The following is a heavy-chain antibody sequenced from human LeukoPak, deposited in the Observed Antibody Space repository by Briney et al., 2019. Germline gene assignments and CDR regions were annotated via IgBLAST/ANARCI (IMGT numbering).Heavy chain of an antibody. J-gene: IGHJ6*03. V-gene: IGHV1-69*01. Sequence: ASVKVSCKASGGTFSSYAISWVRQAPGQGLEWMGGTIPIFGTANYAQKFQGRVTITADESTSTAYMELSSLRSEDTAVYYCARGPTGYNWNDVSLRGYYYYYMDVWGKGTTVTVSS. CDR3: ARGPTGYNWNDVSLRGYYYYYMDV. CDR2: TIPIFGTA. D-gene: IGHD1-1*01. CDR1: GGTFSSYA.